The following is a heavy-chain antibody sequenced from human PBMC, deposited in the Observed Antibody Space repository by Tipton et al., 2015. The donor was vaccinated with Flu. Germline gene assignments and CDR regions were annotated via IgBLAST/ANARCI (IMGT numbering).Heavy chain of an antibody. CDR2: IHGADST. D-gene: IGHD4-17*01. CDR3: ARGTSVTNFFDY. Sequence: SLRLSCAVSGFTVSPNYMSWVRQAPGKGLEWVSAIHGADSTYYADSVKGRFTISRDNSKNTLYLQMNTLSPEDTAVYFCARGTSVTNFFDYWGQGTLVTVSS. J-gene: IGHJ4*02. V-gene: IGHV3-66*01. CDR1: GFTVSPNY.